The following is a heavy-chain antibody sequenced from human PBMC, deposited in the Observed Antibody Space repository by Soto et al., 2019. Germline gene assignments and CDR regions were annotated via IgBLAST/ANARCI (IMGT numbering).Heavy chain of an antibody. V-gene: IGHV3-30*03. CDR1: GVTFSSYG. J-gene: IGHJ6*02. D-gene: IGHD1-26*01. CDR3: ASTNYYYYGMAV. CDR2: ISYDGSNK. Sequence: GGSLRLSCAASGVTFSSYGMHWVRQAPGKGLEWVAVISYDGSNKYYADSVKGRFTISRDNSKNTLYLQMNSLRAEDTAVYYCASTNYYYYGMAVWGQGTTVTVSS.